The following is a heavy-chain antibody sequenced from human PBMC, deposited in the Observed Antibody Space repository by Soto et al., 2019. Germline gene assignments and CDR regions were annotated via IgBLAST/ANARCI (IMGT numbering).Heavy chain of an antibody. J-gene: IGHJ4*02. CDR1: GGSISSYY. CDR2: IYYSGST. D-gene: IGHD4-17*01. V-gene: IGHV4-59*08. Sequence: SETLSLTCTVSGGSISSYYWSWIRPPPGKGLEWIGYIYYSGSTNYNPSLKSRVTISVDTSKNQFSPKLSSVTAADTAVYYCASNHDYGDYYFDYWGQGTLVTVSS. CDR3: ASNHDYGDYYFDY.